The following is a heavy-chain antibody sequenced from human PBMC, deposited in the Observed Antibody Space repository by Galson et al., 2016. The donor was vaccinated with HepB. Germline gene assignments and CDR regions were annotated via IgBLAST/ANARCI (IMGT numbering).Heavy chain of an antibody. CDR1: GYSFSYYG. CDR2: ISASNGNA. J-gene: IGHJ4*02. D-gene: IGHD3-3*01. V-gene: IGHV1-18*01. CDR3: TRITIFGVVIGDFDY. Sequence: SVKVSCKASGYSFSYYGVSWVRQAPGQGLEWMGWISASNGNANYAQKFQGRVTMTTDTSTSTAYMELRILRSDDTAIYYCTRITIFGVVIGDFDYWGQGTLVIVSS.